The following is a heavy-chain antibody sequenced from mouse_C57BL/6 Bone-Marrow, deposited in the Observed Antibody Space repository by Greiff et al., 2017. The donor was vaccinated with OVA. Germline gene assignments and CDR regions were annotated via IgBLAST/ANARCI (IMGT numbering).Heavy chain of an antibody. CDR2: INPGSGGT. Sequence: QVQLQQSGAELVRPGPSVKVSCKASGYAFTNYLIEWVKQRPGQGLEWIGVINPGSGGTNYNEKFKGKATLTADKSSSTAYMQLSSRTSEDSAVYFCARETPPSTMVTSRNYFGYWGQGTTLTVSS. J-gene: IGHJ2*01. CDR1: GYAFTNYL. D-gene: IGHD2-2*01. CDR3: ARETPPSTMVTSRNYFGY. V-gene: IGHV1-54*01.